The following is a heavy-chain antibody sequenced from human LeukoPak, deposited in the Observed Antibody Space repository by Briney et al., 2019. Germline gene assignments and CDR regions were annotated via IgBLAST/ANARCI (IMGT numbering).Heavy chain of an antibody. D-gene: IGHD4-23*01. J-gene: IGHJ3*02. CDR1: GFTLGGYS. CDR2: ISRSSSYI. V-gene: IGHV3-21*01. Sequence: GGSLRLSCVASGFTLGGYSMNWVRQAPGKGLEWVSSISRSSSYIYYADSVKGRFTISRANAKNSLYLQMDSLRAEDTALYYCARARGGGNDLLDAFDIWGQGTMVTVSS. CDR3: ARARGGGNDLLDAFDI.